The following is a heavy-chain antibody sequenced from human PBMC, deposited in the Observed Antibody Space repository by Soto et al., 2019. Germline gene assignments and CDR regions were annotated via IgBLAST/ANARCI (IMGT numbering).Heavy chain of an antibody. CDR1: GFTFSSYA. V-gene: IGHV3-30-3*01. CDR3: ARDYYRFNSGYGFSMDV. J-gene: IGHJ6*02. CDR2: ISYDGSNK. D-gene: IGHD5-12*01. Sequence: GGSLRLSCAASGFTFSSYAKDGVRQAPGKGLEWVAVISYDGSNKYYADSVKGRFTISRDNSKNTLYLQMNSLRAEDTAVYYCARDYYRFNSGYGFSMDVWGQGTTVTVSS.